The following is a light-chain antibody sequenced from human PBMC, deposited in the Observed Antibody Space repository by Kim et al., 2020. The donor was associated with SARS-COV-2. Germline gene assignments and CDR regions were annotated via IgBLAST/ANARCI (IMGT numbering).Light chain of an antibody. V-gene: IGLV3-1*01. CDR1: KLGDKY. CDR2: QDS. CDR3: QAWDSSTVV. J-gene: IGLJ2*01. Sequence: YELTQPPSVSVSPGQTASIPCSGDKLGDKYACWYQQKPGQSPVLVIYQDSKRPSGIPERFSGSNSGNTATLTISGTQAMDEADYYCQAWDSSTVVFGGG.